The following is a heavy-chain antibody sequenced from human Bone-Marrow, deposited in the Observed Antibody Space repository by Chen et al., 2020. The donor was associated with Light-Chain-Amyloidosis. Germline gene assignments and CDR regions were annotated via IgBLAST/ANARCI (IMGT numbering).Heavy chain of an antibody. CDR3: ARSPYSTVAPHYYGMDL. Sequence: EIQLVESGGGLVQPGRSLRLSCAASGFTFGDYAMHWVRLAPGRGLEWVSGISWNSGYIAYAASVKGRFTISRDNANNFLYLQMNSLRAEDTAVYYCARSPYSTVAPHYYGMDLWGQGITVTVSS. J-gene: IGHJ6*02. D-gene: IGHD6-13*01. CDR1: GFTFGDYA. V-gene: IGHV3-9*01. CDR2: ISWNSGYI.